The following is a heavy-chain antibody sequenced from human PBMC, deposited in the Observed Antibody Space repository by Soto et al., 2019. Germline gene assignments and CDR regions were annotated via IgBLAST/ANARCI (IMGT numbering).Heavy chain of an antibody. V-gene: IGHV3-23*01. CDR1: GFTFSSYA. CDR3: AKDPHQLLFQANDAFDI. D-gene: IGHD2-2*01. J-gene: IGHJ3*02. Sequence: GGSLRLSCAASGFTFSSYAMSWVRQAPGKGLEWVSAISGSGGSTYYADSVKGRFTISRDNSKNTLYLQMNSLRAEDTAVYYCAKDPHQLLFQANDAFDIWGQGTMVTVS. CDR2: ISGSGGST.